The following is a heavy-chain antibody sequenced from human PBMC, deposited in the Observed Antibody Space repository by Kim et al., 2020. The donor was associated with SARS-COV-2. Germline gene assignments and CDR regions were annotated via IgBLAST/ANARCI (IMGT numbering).Heavy chain of an antibody. J-gene: IGHJ4*02. CDR2: ISSRGRTK. D-gene: IGHD2-15*01. Sequence: GGSLRLSCAASGFTFSSYEMNWVRQAPGKGLEWVSSISSRGRTKYYADSVKGRFTISRDNAKNSVYLQMNSLRAEDTAVYYCARTGSGRGNYFGYWGQGIMVTVAS. CDR1: GFTFSSYE. CDR3: ARTGSGRGNYFGY. V-gene: IGHV3-48*03.